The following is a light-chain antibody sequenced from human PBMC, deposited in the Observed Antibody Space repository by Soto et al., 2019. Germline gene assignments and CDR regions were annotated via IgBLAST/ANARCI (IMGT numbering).Light chain of an antibody. CDR3: SSYTSSSTYYV. Sequence: QSVLTKPASVSGSPGQSITISCTGNSSDVGGYNYVSWYQQHPGKAPKLMIYDVSNRPSGVSNRFSGSKSGNTASLTISGLQAEDEADYYCSSYTSSSTYYVFGTGTKLTVL. CDR1: SSDVGGYNY. CDR2: DVS. J-gene: IGLJ1*01. V-gene: IGLV2-14*01.